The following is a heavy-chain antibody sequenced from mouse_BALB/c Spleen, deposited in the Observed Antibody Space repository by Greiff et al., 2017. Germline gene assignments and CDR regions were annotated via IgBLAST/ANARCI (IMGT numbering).Heavy chain of an antibody. CDR1: GDSITSGY. Sequence: EVQLQQSGPSLVKPSQTLSLTCSVTGDSITSGYWNWIRKFPGNKLEYMGYISYSGSTYYNPSLKSRISITRDTSKNQYYLQLNSVTTEDTATYYCARRRGTQYAMDYWGQGTSVTVSS. D-gene: IGHD3-3*01. CDR2: ISYSGST. V-gene: IGHV3-8*02. J-gene: IGHJ4*01. CDR3: ARRRGTQYAMDY.